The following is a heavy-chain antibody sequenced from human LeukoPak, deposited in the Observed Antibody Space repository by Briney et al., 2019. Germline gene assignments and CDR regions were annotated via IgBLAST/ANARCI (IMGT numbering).Heavy chain of an antibody. J-gene: IGHJ4*02. D-gene: IGHD3-10*01. V-gene: IGHV4-59*08. Sequence: SETLSLTCTVSGGSISSYYWSWIRQPPGKGLEWIGHIYYSGSAHYNPSLKSRVTISVDTSKNQFSLKLSSVTAADTAVYYCARHVGNSGSGSYLTYFDYWGQGTLVTVSS. CDR2: IYYSGSA. CDR3: ARHVGNSGSGSYLTYFDY. CDR1: GGSISSYY.